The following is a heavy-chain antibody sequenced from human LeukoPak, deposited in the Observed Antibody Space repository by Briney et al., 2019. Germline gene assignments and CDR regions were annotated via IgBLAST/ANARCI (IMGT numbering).Heavy chain of an antibody. D-gene: IGHD2-21*02. CDR1: GGTFSSYA. Sequence: VASVKVSCKASGGTFSSYAISWVRQAPGQGLEWMGGIIPIFGTANYAQKFQGRVTITADESTSTAYMELSSLRSEDTAVYYCASSCCSHLDAFDIWGQGTMVTVSS. CDR2: IIPIFGTA. CDR3: ASSCCSHLDAFDI. J-gene: IGHJ3*02. V-gene: IGHV1-69*01.